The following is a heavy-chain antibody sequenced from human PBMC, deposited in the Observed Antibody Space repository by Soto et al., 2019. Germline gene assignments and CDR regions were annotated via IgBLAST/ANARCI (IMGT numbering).Heavy chain of an antibody. D-gene: IGHD5-12*01. Sequence: QVQLVQSGAEVKKPGASVKVSCKASGYTFTGYYIHWVRQAPGQGLEWMGWINPNSGGTNYAQKFQGWVTMTRDTSISTAYMELSRLPSDDTAVYYCATACRDGYNCLDYWGQGTLVTVSS. J-gene: IGHJ4*02. CDR2: INPNSGGT. V-gene: IGHV1-2*04. CDR1: GYTFTGYY. CDR3: ATACRDGYNCLDY.